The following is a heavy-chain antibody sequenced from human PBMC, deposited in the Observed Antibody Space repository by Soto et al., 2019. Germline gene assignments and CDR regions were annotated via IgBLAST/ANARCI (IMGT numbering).Heavy chain of an antibody. CDR3: ARGTMIDGAFDI. CDR2: ISSSSSYT. Sequence: QVQLVGSGGGLVKPGGSLRLSCAASGFTFSDYYMSWIRQAPGKGLEWVSYISSSSSYTNYADSVKGRFTISRDNAKNSLYLQMNSLRAEDTAVYYCARGTMIDGAFDIWGQGTMVTVSS. J-gene: IGHJ3*02. V-gene: IGHV3-11*06. CDR1: GFTFSDYY. D-gene: IGHD3-22*01.